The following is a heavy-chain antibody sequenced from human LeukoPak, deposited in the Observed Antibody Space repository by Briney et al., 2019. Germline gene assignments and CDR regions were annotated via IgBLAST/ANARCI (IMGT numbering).Heavy chain of an antibody. D-gene: IGHD1-26*01. CDR3: ARDLSGSYYGWFDP. Sequence: GASVKVSCKASGYTFTGYYMHWVRQAPGQGLEWMGWINPNSGGTNYAQKFQGRVTMTRDTSISTAYMELSRLRSDDTAVYYCARDLSGSYYGWFDPWGQGTLVTVSS. CDR1: GYTFTGYY. J-gene: IGHJ5*02. V-gene: IGHV1-2*02. CDR2: INPNSGGT.